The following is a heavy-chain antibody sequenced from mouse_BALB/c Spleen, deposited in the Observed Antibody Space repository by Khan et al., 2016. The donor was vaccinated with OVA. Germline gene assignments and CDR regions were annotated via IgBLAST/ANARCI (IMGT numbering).Heavy chain of an antibody. CDR2: ISVYYDDT. V-gene: IGHV1S137*01. Sequence: VQLQQSGPELVRPGKSVKISCKGSGYTFTDYAMHWVKQSHAKSLEWIGVISVYYDDTNYNQKFKGKATMTVDKSSSTAYMELASLTSDDSAISYGARGGQWLLRGCGNSDYWGQGTTLTVSS. CDR3: ARGGQWLLRGCGNSDY. D-gene: IGHD2-3*01. CDR1: GYTFTDYA. J-gene: IGHJ2*01.